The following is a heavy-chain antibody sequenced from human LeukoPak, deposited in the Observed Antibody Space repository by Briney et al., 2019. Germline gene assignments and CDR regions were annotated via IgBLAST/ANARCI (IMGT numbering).Heavy chain of an antibody. Sequence: GGSLRLSCAASGFTFSSYSMNWVRQAPGKGLEWVSSISSSSSYIYCADSMKGRFTISRDNAKNSLYLQMNSLRAEDTAVYYCARGMSNFDYWGQGTLVTVSS. CDR1: GFTFSSYS. CDR3: ARGMSNFDY. J-gene: IGHJ4*02. V-gene: IGHV3-21*01. CDR2: ISSSSSYI.